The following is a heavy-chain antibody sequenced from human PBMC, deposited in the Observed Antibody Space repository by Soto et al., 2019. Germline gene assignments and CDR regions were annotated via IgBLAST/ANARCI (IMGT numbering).Heavy chain of an antibody. Sequence: QVQLVQSGAEVKKPGSSVRVSCKASGTIFSSYTISWVRQAPGQGLEWMGRIIPILGETNSAQKFQGRVTLSXDKSTNTAYMHLKSLRLEDTAVYYCARGLGGRMDDWGQGTTVTVSS. J-gene: IGHJ6*02. CDR3: ARGLGGRMDD. V-gene: IGHV1-69*08. D-gene: IGHD3-16*01. CDR1: GTIFSSYT. CDR2: IIPILGET.